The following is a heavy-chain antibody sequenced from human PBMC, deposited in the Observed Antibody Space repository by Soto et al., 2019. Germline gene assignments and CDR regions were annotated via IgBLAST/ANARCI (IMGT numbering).Heavy chain of an antibody. V-gene: IGHV3-23*01. CDR3: AKVLALYYYDSSGYSPGYFDY. CDR2: ISGSGGST. Sequence: GGSLRLSCAASGFTFSSYAMSWVRQAPGKGLEWVSAISGSGGSTYYADSVKGRFTISRDNSKNTLYLQMNSLGAEDTAVYYCAKVLALYYYDSSGYSPGYFDYWGQGTLVTVSS. D-gene: IGHD3-22*01. J-gene: IGHJ4*02. CDR1: GFTFSSYA.